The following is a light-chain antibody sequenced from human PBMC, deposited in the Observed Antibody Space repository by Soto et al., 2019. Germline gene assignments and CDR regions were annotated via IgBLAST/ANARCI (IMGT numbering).Light chain of an antibody. V-gene: IGLV1-51*01. Sequence: QSVLTQPPSVSAAPGQRVTISCSGSNSNIANNDVYWYQQLPGTAPKLLIYDNNQRLSGIPDRFSASKSGTSATLGITGLQTGDEADYYCGTWDSRLNAGVFGSGTKLTVL. J-gene: IGLJ1*01. CDR1: NSNIANND. CDR3: GTWDSRLNAGV. CDR2: DNN.